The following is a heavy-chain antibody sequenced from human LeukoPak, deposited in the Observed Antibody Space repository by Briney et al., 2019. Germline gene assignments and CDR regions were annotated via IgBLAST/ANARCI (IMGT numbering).Heavy chain of an antibody. Sequence: PSETLSLTCTVSGGSISSYYWSWIRQPPGKGLEWIGYIYYSGSTNYNPSLKSRVTISVDTSKNQFCLKLSSVTAADTAVYYCARRTGYYDGFDYWGQGTLVTVSS. CDR2: IYYSGST. D-gene: IGHD3/OR15-3a*01. J-gene: IGHJ4*02. V-gene: IGHV4-59*01. CDR1: GGSISSYY. CDR3: ARRTGYYDGFDY.